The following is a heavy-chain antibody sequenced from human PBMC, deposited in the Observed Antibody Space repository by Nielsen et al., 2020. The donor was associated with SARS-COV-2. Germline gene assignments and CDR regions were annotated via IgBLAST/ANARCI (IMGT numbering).Heavy chain of an antibody. CDR2: ISAYSGNT. CDR3: ARDRGDYHTIEFDY. CDR1: GYTFTSYG. Sequence: ASVKVSCKASGYTFTSYGISWVRQAPGQGLEWMGWISAYSGNTNYAQKLQGRVTMTTDTSTSTAYMELRSLRSDDTAVYYCARDRGDYHTIEFDYWGQGTLVTVSS. J-gene: IGHJ4*02. D-gene: IGHD4-17*01. V-gene: IGHV1-18*01.